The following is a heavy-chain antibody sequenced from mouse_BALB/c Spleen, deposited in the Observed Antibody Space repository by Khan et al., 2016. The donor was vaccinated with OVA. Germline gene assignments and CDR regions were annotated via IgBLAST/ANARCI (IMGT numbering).Heavy chain of an antibody. J-gene: IGHJ2*01. CDR2: INTYTGEP. V-gene: IGHV9-3-1*01. CDR3: ARFDGGY. CDR1: GYTFTDYV. Sequence: QIQLVQSGPDLKKPGETVKISCKASGYTFTDYVMNWVKQAPGKGLKWMGWINTYTGEPTYADDIKGRFAFSLEPSASPAYLQLNSLKTEDTATYVCARFDGGYWGQGTTLTVSA.